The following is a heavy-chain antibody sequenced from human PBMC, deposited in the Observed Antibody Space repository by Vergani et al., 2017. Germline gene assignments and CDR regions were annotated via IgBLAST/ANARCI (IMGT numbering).Heavy chain of an antibody. J-gene: IGHJ6*02. CDR2: INHSGST. D-gene: IGHD6-19*01. V-gene: IGHV4-34*01. Sequence: QVQLQQWGAGLLKPSETLSLTCAVSGGSFSGYYWSWIRQPPGKGLEWIGEINHSGSTNNNPSLKSRVTISVDTSKNQFSLKLSSVTAADTAVYYCASLPGHPGYSSGWPDYYYGMDVWGQGTTVTVSS. CDR3: ASLPGHPGYSSGWPDYYYGMDV. CDR1: GGSFSGYY.